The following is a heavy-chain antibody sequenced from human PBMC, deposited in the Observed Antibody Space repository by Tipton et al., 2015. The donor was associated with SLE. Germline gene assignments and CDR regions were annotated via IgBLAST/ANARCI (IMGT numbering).Heavy chain of an antibody. J-gene: IGHJ3*02. Sequence: GSLRLSCAASGFTFSSYSMNWVRQAPGKGLEWVSSISSSSSYIYYADSVKGRFTISRDNAKNSLYLQMNSLRAEDTAVYYCARDDGAPLDAFDIWGQGTMVTVSS. V-gene: IGHV3-21*01. D-gene: IGHD1-26*01. CDR2: ISSSSSYI. CDR1: GFTFSSYS. CDR3: ARDDGAPLDAFDI.